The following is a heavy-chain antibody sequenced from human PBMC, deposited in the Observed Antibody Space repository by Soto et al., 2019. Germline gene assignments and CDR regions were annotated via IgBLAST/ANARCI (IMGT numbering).Heavy chain of an antibody. J-gene: IGHJ6*02. CDR1: GGSISSYY. CDR3: AGPGVSSGVDV. CDR2: IYYSGST. V-gene: IGHV4-59*08. Sequence: QVQLQESGPGLVKPSETLSLTCTVSGGSISSYYWSWIRQPPGKGLEWIGYIYYSGSTNYNPSLKRRLTIPATTLINAFPLQLSSVSAGGRPGYYCAGPGVSSGVDVGGPGTAVTVSS. D-gene: IGHD3-22*01.